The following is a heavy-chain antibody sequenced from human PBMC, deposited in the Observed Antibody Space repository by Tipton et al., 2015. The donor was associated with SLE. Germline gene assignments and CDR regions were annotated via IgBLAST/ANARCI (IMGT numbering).Heavy chain of an antibody. Sequence: SLRLSCAASGFTLSNYWTNWVRQAPGKGLQWVGQIKEDGSETYYVGSVKGRFTISRDNVKNSLYLEMISLRAEDSGVYYCAREQITTRDHWDYYYYYLDVWGHGATVTVS. V-gene: IGHV3-7*01. D-gene: IGHD1-14*01. J-gene: IGHJ6*02. CDR2: IKEDGSET. CDR3: AREQITTRDHWDYYYYYLDV. CDR1: GFTLSNYW.